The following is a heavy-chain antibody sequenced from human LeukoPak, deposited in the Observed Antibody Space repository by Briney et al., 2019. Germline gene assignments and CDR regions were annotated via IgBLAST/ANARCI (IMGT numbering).Heavy chain of an antibody. V-gene: IGHV4-4*07. CDR2: IYTSGST. CDR3: ARDPYSGVVRGVDDY. J-gene: IGHJ4*02. Sequence: PSETLSLTCTVSGGSISSYYWSWIRQRAGKGLEWIGRIYTSGSTNYNLSLNSRVTMSVDTSKNQFSLKLSSVTAADTAVYYCARDPYSGVVRGVDDYWGQGTLVTVSS. D-gene: IGHD3-10*01. CDR1: GGSISSYY.